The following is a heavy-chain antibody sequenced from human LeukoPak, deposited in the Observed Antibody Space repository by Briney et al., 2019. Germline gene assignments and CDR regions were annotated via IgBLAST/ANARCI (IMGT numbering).Heavy chain of an antibody. CDR2: ISSSGSNI. D-gene: IGHD3-10*01. CDR1: GFTFSSYE. CDR3: AREGALYGSGRRYGMDV. J-gene: IGHJ6*04. Sequence: GGSLRLSCAASGFTFSSYEMNWVRQAPGKGLEGVSYISSSGSNIYYADSVKGRFTISRDNAKNSLYLQMNSLRAEDTAVYYCAREGALYGSGRRYGMDVWGKGTTVTVSS. V-gene: IGHV3-48*03.